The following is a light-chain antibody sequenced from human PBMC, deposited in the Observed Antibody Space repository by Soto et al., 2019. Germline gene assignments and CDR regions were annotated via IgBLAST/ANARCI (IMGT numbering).Light chain of an antibody. V-gene: IGKV3-20*01. Sequence: EIVLTQSPGTLSLSPGERATLSCRASQSVSSSYLAWYQQKPGQAPRLLIYGASSRATGIPERFSGSGSGTDFTLTISRLETEDFAVYYCQQYGSSPVTFGPGTKVDIK. CDR2: GAS. CDR1: QSVSSSY. CDR3: QQYGSSPVT. J-gene: IGKJ3*01.